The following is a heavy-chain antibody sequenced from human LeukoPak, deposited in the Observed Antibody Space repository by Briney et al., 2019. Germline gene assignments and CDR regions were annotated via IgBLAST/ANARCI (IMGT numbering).Heavy chain of an antibody. CDR2: IDPSDSYT. CDR1: GYTFTNLW. Sequence: GESLRISCNGSGYTFTNLWITWVRQMPGKGLEWMGKIDPSDSYTNYSPSFQGHVTISADKSISTAYLQWSSLRNSIHAMYYCARAPDSDSGYDYFDYWGQGTLVTVSS. CDR3: ARAPDSDSGYDYFDY. J-gene: IGHJ4*02. D-gene: IGHD5-12*01. V-gene: IGHV5-10-1*01.